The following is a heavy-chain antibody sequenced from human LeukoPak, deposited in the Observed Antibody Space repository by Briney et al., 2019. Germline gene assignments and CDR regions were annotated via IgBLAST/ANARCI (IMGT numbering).Heavy chain of an antibody. CDR2: ISRSGSTK. CDR3: ARVLRYCSGGNCYSGGLGYMDV. D-gene: IGHD2-15*01. Sequence: PGGSLRLSCAASGFTFSDYNRRWIRQAPGKGLEWVSSISRSGSTKYYADSVKGRFTISRDNAKNSLFLQMNSLRAEDTAVYYRARVLRYCSGGNCYSGGLGYMDVWGKGTTVTISS. J-gene: IGHJ6*03. CDR1: GFTFSDYN. V-gene: IGHV3-11*01.